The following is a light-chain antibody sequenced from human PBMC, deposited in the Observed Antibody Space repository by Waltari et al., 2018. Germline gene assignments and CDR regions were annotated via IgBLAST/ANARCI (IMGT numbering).Light chain of an antibody. J-gene: IGKJ4*01. Sequence: DIQMTQSPSSVSASVGERVPITCRASQDRNSWLAWYQQKPGQAPKLLIYTASTLHIGVPPRFSGSGSGTHFTLTISSLQPEDFATYYCQQANSFPLTFAGGTKVDI. V-gene: IGKV1D-12*01. CDR1: QDRNSW. CDR2: TAS. CDR3: QQANSFPLT.